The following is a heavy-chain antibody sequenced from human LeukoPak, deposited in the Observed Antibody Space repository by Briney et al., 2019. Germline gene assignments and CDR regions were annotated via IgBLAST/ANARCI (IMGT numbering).Heavy chain of an antibody. J-gene: IGHJ4*02. CDR3: ARDQRGTMIADY. CDR2: IYYRGST. V-gene: IGHV4-39*07. CDR1: GGSISSSSYY. Sequence: PSETLSLTCTVSGGSISSSSYYWGWMRHPPGKGLEWMGSIYYRGSTYYNPSLNRGVTISVDTSKNKSSLKLSSVTAADTAVYYCARDQRGTMIADYWGQGTLVTVSS. D-gene: IGHD3-22*01.